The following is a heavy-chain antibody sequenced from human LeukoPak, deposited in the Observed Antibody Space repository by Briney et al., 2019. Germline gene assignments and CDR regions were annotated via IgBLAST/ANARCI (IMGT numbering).Heavy chain of an antibody. Sequence: GASVKVSCKASGFTFTSSAMQWVRQARGQRLEWIGWIVVGSGNTNYAQKFQERVTITRDMSTSTAYMELSRLRYDDTAVYYCARDMDTGPDLFDYWGQGTLVTVSS. CDR2: IVVGSGNT. V-gene: IGHV1-58*02. D-gene: IGHD5-18*01. J-gene: IGHJ4*02. CDR3: ARDMDTGPDLFDY. CDR1: GFTFTSSA.